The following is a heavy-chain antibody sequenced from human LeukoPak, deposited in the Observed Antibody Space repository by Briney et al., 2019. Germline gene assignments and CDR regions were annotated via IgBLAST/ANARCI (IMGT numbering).Heavy chain of an antibody. Sequence: GESLKISCKASGYSFSSYWIAWVRQMPGRGLEWMGIIYPGDSDTRYSPSFQGQVTISADKSISTAYLQWSSLKASDTAMYYCARQKSRSIRYFDWLPPDYWGQGTLVTVSS. CDR1: GYSFSSYW. CDR3: ARQKSRSIRYFDWLPPDY. CDR2: IYPGDSDT. V-gene: IGHV5-51*01. D-gene: IGHD3-9*01. J-gene: IGHJ4*02.